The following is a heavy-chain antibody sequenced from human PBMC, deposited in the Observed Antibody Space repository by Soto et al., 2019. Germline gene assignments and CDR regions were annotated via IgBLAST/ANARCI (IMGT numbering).Heavy chain of an antibody. D-gene: IGHD6-19*01. V-gene: IGHV3-15*07. CDR2: IKSKTDGGTT. Sequence: GGSLRLSCAASGFTFSNAWMNWVRQAPGKGLEWVGRIKSKTDGGTTDYAAPVKGRFTISRDDSKNTLYLQMNSLKTEDTAVYYCTTDHKSGWLPPRGGHYYYGMDVWGQGTTVTVSS. CDR1: GFTFSNAW. J-gene: IGHJ6*02. CDR3: TTDHKSGWLPPRGGHYYYGMDV.